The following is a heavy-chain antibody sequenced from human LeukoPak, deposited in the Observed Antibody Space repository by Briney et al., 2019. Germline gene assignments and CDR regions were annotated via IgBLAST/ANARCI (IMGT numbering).Heavy chain of an antibody. J-gene: IGHJ5*02. V-gene: IGHV3-23*01. CDR1: GFTFSSYA. CDR2: ISGSGGST. CDR3: AREPYSSSWYAANWFDP. Sequence: GGSLRLSCAASGFTFSSYAMSWVRQAPGKGLEWVSAISGSGGSTYYADSVKGRFTISRDNSKNTLYLQMNSLRAEDTAVYYCAREPYSSSWYAANWFDPWGQGTLVTVSS. D-gene: IGHD6-13*01.